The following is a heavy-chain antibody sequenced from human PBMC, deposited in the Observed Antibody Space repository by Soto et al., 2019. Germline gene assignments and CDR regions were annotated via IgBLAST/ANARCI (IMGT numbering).Heavy chain of an antibody. Sequence: SGTLSLTCTVSGGSISSGGYYCSWIRQHPGKGLEWIGHIYHSGTTYYNPSLKSRVTISVDTSKNQISLKLTSVSAADTAVYYCETEYYDSRGYYSIDSWGQGTLVTVSS. CDR3: ETEYYDSRGYYSIDS. CDR2: IYHSGTT. V-gene: IGHV4-31*03. J-gene: IGHJ4*02. CDR1: GGSISSGGYY. D-gene: IGHD3-22*01.